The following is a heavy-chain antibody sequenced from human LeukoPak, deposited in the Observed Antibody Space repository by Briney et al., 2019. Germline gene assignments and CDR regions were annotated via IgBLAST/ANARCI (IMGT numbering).Heavy chain of an antibody. V-gene: IGHV3-66*02. CDR2: IYSGDST. CDR3: ARDRYSSSWYGDFET. CDR1: GFTFSSYA. Sequence: GGSLRLSCAASGFTFSSYAMSWVRQAPGKGLEWVSVIYSGDSTYYADSVKGRFTISRDNSKNTLYLQMNSLRAEDTAVYYCARDRYSSSWYGDFETWGQGTLVTVSS. J-gene: IGHJ5*02. D-gene: IGHD6-13*01.